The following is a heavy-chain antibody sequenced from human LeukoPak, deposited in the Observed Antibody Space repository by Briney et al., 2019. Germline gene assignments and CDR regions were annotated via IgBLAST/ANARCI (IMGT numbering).Heavy chain of an antibody. D-gene: IGHD6-13*01. Sequence: PSETLSLTCTVFDYSISSDYYWRWIPEPPGEGLEWIGTINHSGNTYYTPPLKTRFTMSVDTSKKQCYLKVTSVTAADTAMYYCARLAAAGRFTYSYMDVCGKGTTVTVSS. CDR3: ARLAAAGRFTYSYMDV. CDR1: DYSISSDYY. V-gene: IGHV4-38-2*02. J-gene: IGHJ6*03. CDR2: INHSGNT.